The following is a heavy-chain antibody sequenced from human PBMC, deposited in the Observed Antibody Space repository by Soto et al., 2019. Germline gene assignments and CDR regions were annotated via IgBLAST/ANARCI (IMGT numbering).Heavy chain of an antibody. Sequence: GGSLRLSCAASGFTFSSYSMNWVRQAPGKGLEWVSYISSSSSTIYYADSVKGRFTISRDNAKNSLYLQMNSLRAEDTAVYYCARRCSSTSCYPYYGMDVWGQGTTVTVSS. CDR3: ARRCSSTSCYPYYGMDV. V-gene: IGHV3-48*01. CDR2: ISSSSSTI. J-gene: IGHJ6*02. CDR1: GFTFSSYS. D-gene: IGHD2-2*01.